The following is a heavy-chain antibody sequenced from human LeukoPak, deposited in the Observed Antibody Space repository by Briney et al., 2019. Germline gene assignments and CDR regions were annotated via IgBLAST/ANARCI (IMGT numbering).Heavy chain of an antibody. CDR3: AKAFNYDFWSGYSPFDY. J-gene: IGHJ4*02. CDR2: IRYDGSKK. D-gene: IGHD3-3*01. CDR1: GFMFSSYG. Sequence: GGSLRLSCAAPGFMFSSYGMHWARQAPGNGLEWVAFIRYDGSKKHYADSVKGRFTISRDNSKNTLYLQMNSLRAEDTAVYYCAKAFNYDFWSGYSPFDYWGQGTLVTVSS. V-gene: IGHV3-30*02.